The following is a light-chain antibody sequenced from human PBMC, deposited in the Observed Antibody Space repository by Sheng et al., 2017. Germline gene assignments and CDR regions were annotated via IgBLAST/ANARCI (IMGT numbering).Light chain of an antibody. Sequence: SYEVTQPPSVSVSPGQTASINCSGDKLGDKYACWYQQKPGQSPVVVIYQDSKRPSGIPERFSGSNSGNTATLTISGTQAMDEADYYCQAWDSSTVVFGGGTKLTVL. J-gene: IGLJ2*01. CDR2: QDS. V-gene: IGLV3-1*01. CDR3: QAWDSSTVV. CDR1: KLGDKY.